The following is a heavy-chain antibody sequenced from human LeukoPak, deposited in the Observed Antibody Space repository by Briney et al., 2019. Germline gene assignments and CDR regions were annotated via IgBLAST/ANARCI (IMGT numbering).Heavy chain of an antibody. Sequence: GGSLRLSCAASGFTFSSYSMNWVRQAPGKGLEWVSYISSSSSTIYYADSVKGRFTVSRDNTKNSLFLQMNSLIVEDTAVYYCANVLRGYRSDYLRGQGALVTVSS. V-gene: IGHV3-48*04. J-gene: IGHJ4*02. CDR2: ISSSSSTI. D-gene: IGHD5-18*01. CDR3: ANVLRGYRSDYL. CDR1: GFTFSSYS.